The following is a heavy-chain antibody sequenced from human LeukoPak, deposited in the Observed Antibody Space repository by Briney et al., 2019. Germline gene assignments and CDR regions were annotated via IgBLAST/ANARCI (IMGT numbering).Heavy chain of an antibody. V-gene: IGHV1-69*01. Sequence: GSSVKVSCKASGGTFSSYAISWVRQAPGQGLEWMGGIIPIFGTANYVQKFQGRVTITADESTSTAYMELSSLRSEDTAVYYCARDCTIYPYFGGLTYGMDVWAKGPRSPSP. D-gene: IGHD2-2*02. CDR1: GGTFSSYA. CDR3: ARDCTIYPYFGGLTYGMDV. J-gene: IGHJ6*02. CDR2: IIPIFGTA.